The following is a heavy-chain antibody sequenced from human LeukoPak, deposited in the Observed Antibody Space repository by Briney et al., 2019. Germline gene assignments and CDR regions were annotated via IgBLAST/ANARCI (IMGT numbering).Heavy chain of an antibody. J-gene: IGHJ4*02. CDR1: GFTFSSYE. Sequence: PGGSLRLSCAASGFTFSSYEMNWVRQAPGKGLEWVSYISSSGSTIYYADSVKGRFTISRDNAKSSLYLQMNSLRAEDTAVYYCARVELYSIAAAAPFDYWGQGTLVTVSS. CDR2: ISSSGSTI. CDR3: ARVELYSIAAAAPFDY. D-gene: IGHD6-13*01. V-gene: IGHV3-48*03.